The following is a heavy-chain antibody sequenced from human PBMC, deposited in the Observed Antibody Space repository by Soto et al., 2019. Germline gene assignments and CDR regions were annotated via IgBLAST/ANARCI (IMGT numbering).Heavy chain of an antibody. V-gene: IGHV3-74*01. CDR2: IKSDGSGT. D-gene: IGHD2-21*01. Sequence: EVQLVESGGGLVQPGESLTLSCAASGCTFSSYWMHWVRQSPGKGLVWVSRIKSDGSGTYYADSVKGRLTISRDNAKNGLSLQMNRLRVADTAVYFGARGDGDRYAGNGDLGRHWGQGAMVTVSS. CDR1: GCTFSSYW. CDR3: ARGDGDRYAGNGDLGRH. J-gene: IGHJ1*01.